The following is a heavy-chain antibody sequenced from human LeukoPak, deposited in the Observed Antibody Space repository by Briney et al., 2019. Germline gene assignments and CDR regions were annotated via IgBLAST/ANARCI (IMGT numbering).Heavy chain of an antibody. CDR3: TARVVTTNEF. CDR2: VRRQTEGETT. V-gene: IGHV3-15*01. CDR1: GFTFSESW. D-gene: IGHD2-21*02. J-gene: IGHJ4*02. Sequence: GGFLRLSGAASGFTFSESWMTGVRQAPGKGRDGVGSVRRQTEGETTDYPAPVKGRLTMSRDDSKNTVYLQMNFLKTEDTAVYYCTARVVTTNEFWGQGTLVTVSS.